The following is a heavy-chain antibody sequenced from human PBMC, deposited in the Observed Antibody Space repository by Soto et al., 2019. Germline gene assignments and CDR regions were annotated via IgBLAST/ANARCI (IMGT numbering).Heavy chain of an antibody. J-gene: IGHJ4*01. V-gene: IGHV3-21*06. Sequence: GGSLRLSCAASGFTFTRYSMNWVRQAPGKGLEWVSSISSTTNYIYYGDSMKGRFTISRDNAKNSLYLEMNSLRAEDTAVYYCTRQSAHLTSHFPYSAHGPPLTVCS. CDR1: GFTFTRYS. CDR2: ISSTTNYI. CDR3: TRQSAHLTSHFPY.